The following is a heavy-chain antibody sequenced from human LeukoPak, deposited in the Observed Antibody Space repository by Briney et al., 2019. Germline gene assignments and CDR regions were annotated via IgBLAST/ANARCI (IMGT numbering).Heavy chain of an antibody. CDR1: GFNFDDYV. J-gene: IGHJ6*02. CDR3: ALSGYDPKAYYYYGMDV. Sequence: GGSLRLSCAASGFNFDDYVMHWVRQAPGKGLECVSGISGSGGSTYYADSVKGRFTISRDNSKNTLYLQMNSLRAEDTAVYYCALSGYDPKAYYYYGMDVWGQGTTVTVSS. V-gene: IGHV3-23*01. CDR2: ISGSGGST. D-gene: IGHD5-12*01.